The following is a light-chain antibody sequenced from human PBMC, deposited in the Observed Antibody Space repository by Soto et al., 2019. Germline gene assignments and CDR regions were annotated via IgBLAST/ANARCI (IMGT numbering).Light chain of an antibody. CDR1: QSVRSN. V-gene: IGKV3-20*01. CDR3: QQHGSSPIT. Sequence: VMTQSPATLSVSPGERVTLSCRASQSVRSNLAWYQQKPGQAPRLLIYGASTRATGLPARFSGSGSGTDFTLTISRLEPEDFAVYYCQQHGSSPITFGRGTRLEI. CDR2: GAS. J-gene: IGKJ5*01.